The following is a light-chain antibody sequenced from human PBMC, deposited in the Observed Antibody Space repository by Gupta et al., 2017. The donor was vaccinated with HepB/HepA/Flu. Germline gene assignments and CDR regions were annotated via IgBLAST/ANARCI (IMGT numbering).Light chain of an antibody. V-gene: IGKV1-9*01. CDR1: QGISTY. Sequence: DIQLTQSPSFLSASVGDRVTITCRASQGISTYLAWYQQKPGKPPKLLIYAASTLQSGVPSRFSGSGAGTEFTLSISSLQPEDFATYCCQQLHSYPCTFGGGTKVEIK. CDR2: AAS. CDR3: QQLHSYPCT. J-gene: IGKJ4*02.